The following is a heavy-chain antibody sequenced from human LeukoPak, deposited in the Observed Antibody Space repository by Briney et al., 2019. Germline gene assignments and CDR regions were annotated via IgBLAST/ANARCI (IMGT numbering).Heavy chain of an antibody. CDR1: GYSFTSYN. J-gene: IGHJ4*02. Sequence: ASVKVSCKTSGYSFTSYNLHWVRQAPGQGLEWMGWINPNSGGTNYAQKFQGRVTMTRDTSISTAYMELSRLRSDDTAVYYCARAVTSGVVIDYWGQGTLVTVSS. D-gene: IGHD3-22*01. CDR3: ARAVTSGVVIDY. V-gene: IGHV1-2*02. CDR2: INPNSGGT.